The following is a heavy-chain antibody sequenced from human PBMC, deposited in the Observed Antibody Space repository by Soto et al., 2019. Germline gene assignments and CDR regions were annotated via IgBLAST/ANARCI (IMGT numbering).Heavy chain of an antibody. J-gene: IGHJ6*02. Sequence: QVQLVQSGAEVKKPGASVKVSCKASGYTFTGYYMHWVRQAPGQGLEWMGWINPNSGGTNYAQKFQGWVTMTRDTSISTAYMELSRLRSDDTAVYYCARVGTMQQPDLRDYYGMDVWGQGTTVTVSS. CDR3: ARVGTMQQPDLRDYYGMDV. CDR1: GYTFTGYY. V-gene: IGHV1-2*04. D-gene: IGHD6-13*01. CDR2: INPNSGGT.